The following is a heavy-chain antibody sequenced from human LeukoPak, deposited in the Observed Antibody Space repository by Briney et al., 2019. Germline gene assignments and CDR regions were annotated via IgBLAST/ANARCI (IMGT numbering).Heavy chain of an antibody. CDR1: GYSFTSYD. V-gene: IGHV1-8*01. Sequence: GASVKVSCKASGYSFTSYDMNWVRQATGQGLEWLGWMNPNSGYTGYAQKFQGRVTMTRDTSISTAYMELSSLRSEDTAVYYCARVVGAIDYWGQGTLVTVSS. J-gene: IGHJ4*02. D-gene: IGHD1-26*01. CDR2: MNPNSGYT. CDR3: ARVVGAIDY.